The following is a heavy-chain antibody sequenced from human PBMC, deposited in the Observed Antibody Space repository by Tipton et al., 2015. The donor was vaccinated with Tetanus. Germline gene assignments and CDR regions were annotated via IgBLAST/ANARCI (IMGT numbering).Heavy chain of an antibody. D-gene: IGHD4-23*01. J-gene: IGHJ4*02. CDR3: ARDGGGNVPSVADY. CDR2: ISAYNGNT. V-gene: IGHV1-18*01. CDR1: GYTFTSYG. Sequence: QMQLVQSGAEVKKPGASVKVSCKASGYTFTSYGISWVRQGPGQGLEWMGWISAYNGNTNYVLKLLVKVTMITDTSTSTDYVELRSLRSDDACVYYCARDGGGNVPSVADYWGQGTLVTVSS.